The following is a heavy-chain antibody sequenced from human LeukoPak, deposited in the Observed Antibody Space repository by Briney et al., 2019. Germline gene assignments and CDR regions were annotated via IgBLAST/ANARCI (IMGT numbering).Heavy chain of an antibody. V-gene: IGHV3-30*18. Sequence: GGSLRLSCAAPGFTFSSYGMHWVRQAPGKGLEWVAVISYDGSNKYYADSVKGRFTISRDNSKNTLYLQMNSLRAEDTAVYYCAKDAVIWQWLERDSWGQGTLVTVSS. CDR3: AKDAVIWQWLERDS. D-gene: IGHD6-19*01. CDR1: GFTFSSYG. CDR2: ISYDGSNK. J-gene: IGHJ4*02.